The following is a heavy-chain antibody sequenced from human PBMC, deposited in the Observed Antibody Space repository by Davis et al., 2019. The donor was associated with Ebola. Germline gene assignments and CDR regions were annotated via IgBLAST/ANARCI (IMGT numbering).Heavy chain of an antibody. Sequence: ASVKVSCKASGYTFTGYYMHWVRQAPGQGLEWMGWINPNSGGANYAQKFQGRVTITADKSTSTAYMELSSLRSEDTAVYYCARDLVVPAAIAKGYYYYGMDVWGQGTTVTVSS. V-gene: IGHV1-2*02. D-gene: IGHD2-2*02. J-gene: IGHJ6*02. CDR2: INPNSGGA. CDR1: GYTFTGYY. CDR3: ARDLVVPAAIAKGYYYYGMDV.